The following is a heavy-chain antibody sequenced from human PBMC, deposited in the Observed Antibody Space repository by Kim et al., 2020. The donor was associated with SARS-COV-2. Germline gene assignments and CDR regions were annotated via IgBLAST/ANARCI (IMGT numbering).Heavy chain of an antibody. Sequence: SETLSLTCAVYGGSFSGYYWSWIRQPPGKGLEWIGEINHSGSTNYNPSLKSRVTISVDTSKNQFSLKLSSVTAADTAVYYCARGLRYFDWLSQLFDYWGQETLVTVSS. D-gene: IGHD3-9*01. V-gene: IGHV4-34*01. CDR3: ARGLRYFDWLSQLFDY. J-gene: IGHJ4*02. CDR2: INHSGST. CDR1: GGSFSGYY.